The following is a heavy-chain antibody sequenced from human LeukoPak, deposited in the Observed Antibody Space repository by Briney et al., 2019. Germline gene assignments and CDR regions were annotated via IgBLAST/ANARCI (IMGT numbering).Heavy chain of an antibody. D-gene: IGHD1-26*01. CDR2: INTDESDI. Sequence: GGSLRLSCAASGFTSSTYWMHWVRHAPGERLVWVSRINTDESDITYADSVKGRFTISRDNARNTLYLQMNSLRAEDTAVYYCARAPVGSGSYWAYYYYYYGMDVWGQGTTVTVSS. CDR1: GFTSSTYW. J-gene: IGHJ6*02. V-gene: IGHV3-74*03. CDR3: ARAPVGSGSYWAYYYYYYGMDV.